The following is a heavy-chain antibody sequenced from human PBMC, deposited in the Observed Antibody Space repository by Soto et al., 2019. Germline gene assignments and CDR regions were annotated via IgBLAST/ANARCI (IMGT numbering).Heavy chain of an antibody. V-gene: IGHV4-59*08. CDR3: ARRYGGTFDY. D-gene: IGHD2-15*01. J-gene: IGHJ4*02. Sequence: QVQLQESGPGLVKPSETLSLTCTVSGGSISSYYWSWIRQPPGKGLEWIGYIYYSGSTNYNPSLKRRVTIXXAPSTNQFSLKLSSVTAADTAVYYCARRYGGTFDYWGQGTLVTVSS. CDR2: IYYSGST. CDR1: GGSISSYY.